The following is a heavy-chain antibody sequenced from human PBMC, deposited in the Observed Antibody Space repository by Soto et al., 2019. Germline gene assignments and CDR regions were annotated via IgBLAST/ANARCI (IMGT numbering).Heavy chain of an antibody. CDR1: GFTFSSYS. D-gene: IGHD1-1*01. CDR3: ASASERSHKDYYYYYGMDV. J-gene: IGHJ6*02. Sequence: GGSLRLSCAASGFTFSSYSMNWVRQAPGKRLEWVSYISSSSSTIYYADSVKGRFTISRDNAKNSLYLQMNSLRAEDTAVYYCASASERSHKDYYYYYGMDVWGQGTTVTVSS. V-gene: IGHV3-48*01. CDR2: ISSSSSTI.